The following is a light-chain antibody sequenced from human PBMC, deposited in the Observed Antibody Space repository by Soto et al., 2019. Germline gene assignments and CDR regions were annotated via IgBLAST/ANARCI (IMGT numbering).Light chain of an antibody. J-gene: IGLJ1*01. CDR2: DND. V-gene: IGLV1-51*01. CDR3: GTWDSSLSVYV. CDR1: SSNIGNNY. Sequence: QSVLTQPPSVSAAPGQKVTISCSGSSSNIGNNYVSLYQHLPGTAPELLIYDNDKRYSGIPDRFSGSKSGTSATLGITGLQAGDEADYYCGTWDSSLSVYVFGTGTKVTVL.